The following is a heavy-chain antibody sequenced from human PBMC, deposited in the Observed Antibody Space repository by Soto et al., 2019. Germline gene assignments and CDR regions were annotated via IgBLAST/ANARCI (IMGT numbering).Heavy chain of an antibody. Sequence: GGSLRLCCAASGFTFSSYAMSWVRQAPGKGLEWVSTISGSGGGTNYADSVKGRFTISRDNSKNTLFLQMNSLRADDTAVYYCAKSDSGWFRFDSWGQGTPVTVSS. CDR2: ISGSGGGT. CDR3: AKSDSGWFRFDS. CDR1: GFTFSSYA. J-gene: IGHJ4*02. V-gene: IGHV3-23*01. D-gene: IGHD6-19*01.